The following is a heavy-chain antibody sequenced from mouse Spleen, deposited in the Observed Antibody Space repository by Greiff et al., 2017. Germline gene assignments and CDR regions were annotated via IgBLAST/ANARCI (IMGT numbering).Heavy chain of an antibody. CDR2: IDPANGNT. CDR1: GFNIKDTY. CDR3: ARGLLDHFDY. J-gene: IGHJ2*01. D-gene: IGHD3-1*01. V-gene: IGHV14-3*02. Sequence: EVHLVESGAELVKPGASVKLSCTASGFNIKDTYMHWVKQRPEQGLEWIGRIDPANGNTKYDPKFQGKATITADTSSNTAYLQLSSLTSEDTAVYYCARGLLDHFDYWGQGTTLTVSS.